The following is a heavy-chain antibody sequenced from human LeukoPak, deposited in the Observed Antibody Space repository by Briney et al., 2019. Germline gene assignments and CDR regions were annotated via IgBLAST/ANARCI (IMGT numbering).Heavy chain of an antibody. CDR2: IYSGGST. D-gene: IGHD2-2*01. J-gene: IGHJ3*01. Sequence: PGGSLRLSCAASGFTVSSNYMSWVRQAPGKGLEWVSVIYSGGSTYYADSVKGRFTISRDNSKNTLYLQMNSLRAEDTAVYYCARDTYYRSTGFAFDLWGQGTMVTVSS. V-gene: IGHV3-53*01. CDR3: ARDTYYRSTGFAFDL. CDR1: GFTVSSNY.